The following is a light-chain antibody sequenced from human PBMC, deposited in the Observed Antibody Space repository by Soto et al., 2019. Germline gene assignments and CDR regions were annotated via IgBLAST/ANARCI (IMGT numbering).Light chain of an antibody. CDR2: DSS. J-gene: IGKJ2*01. V-gene: IGKV3-11*01. CDR3: QQRSNWPPDT. Sequence: EIVLTQSPATLSLSPGERATLSCSARQRVSSYLAWYQQKPGQAPRLLIYDSSNRATGILARFSGSGSGTDFTLTISSLEHEDFAVYYCQQRSNWPPDTFGHGTKLEIK. CDR1: QRVSSY.